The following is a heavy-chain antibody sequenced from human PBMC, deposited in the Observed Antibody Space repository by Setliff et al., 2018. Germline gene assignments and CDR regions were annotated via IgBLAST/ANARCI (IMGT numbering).Heavy chain of an antibody. V-gene: IGHV1-3*03. CDR3: ARSGGSNWQTKLDY. J-gene: IGHJ4*02. D-gene: IGHD2-15*01. CDR2: INAGNGNT. Sequence: ASVKVSCKASGYTFTSYAIHWVRQAPGQRLEWMRWINAGNGNTKYSQEFQDRVTITRDTSASIAFMELSSLRSEGMAVYYCARSGGSNWQTKLDYWGQGTLVTVSS. CDR1: GYTFTSYA.